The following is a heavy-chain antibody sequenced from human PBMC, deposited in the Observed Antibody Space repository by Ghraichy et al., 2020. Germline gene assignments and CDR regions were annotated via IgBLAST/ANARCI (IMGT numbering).Heavy chain of an antibody. D-gene: IGHD5-12*01. CDR2: IYPGDSDT. CDR1: GYSFTSYW. CDR3: ARRRYSGYGFYYFDY. J-gene: IGHJ4*02. V-gene: IGHV5-51*01. Sequence: GESLNISCKGSGYSFTSYWIGWVRQMPGKGLEWMGIIYPGDSDTRYSPSFQGQVTISADKSISTAYLQWSSLKASDTAIYYCARRRYSGYGFYYFDYWGQGTLVTFSS.